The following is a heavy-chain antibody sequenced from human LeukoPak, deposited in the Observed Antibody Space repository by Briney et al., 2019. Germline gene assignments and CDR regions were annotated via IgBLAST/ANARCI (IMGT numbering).Heavy chain of an antibody. CDR1: GFTFSSYS. D-gene: IGHD4-17*01. V-gene: IGHV3-21*01. Sequence: GGSLRLSCAASGFTFSSYSMNWVRQAPGKGLEWVSSISSSNNYIYYADSVKGRFTISRDNAKNSLYLQMNSLRAEDTAVYYCARSNGDYAFDYWGQGTLVTVSS. J-gene: IGHJ4*02. CDR3: ARSNGDYAFDY. CDR2: ISSSNNYI.